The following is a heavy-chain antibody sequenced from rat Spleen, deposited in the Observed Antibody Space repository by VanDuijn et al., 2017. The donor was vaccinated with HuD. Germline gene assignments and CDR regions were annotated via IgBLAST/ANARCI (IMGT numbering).Heavy chain of an antibody. CDR2: ISPSGGST. J-gene: IGHJ3*01. CDR1: GFTFSDYY. CDR3: ARQDASGYSNWFAY. V-gene: IGHV5-25*01. D-gene: IGHD4-3*01. Sequence: EVQLVESGGGLVQPGRSLKLSCAASGFTFSDYYMAWVRQAPTEGLEWVASISPSGGSTYYVDSVKGRFTISRDDAKSTLYLQMNSLKSEDTATYYCARQDASGYSNWFAYWGQGTLVTVSS.